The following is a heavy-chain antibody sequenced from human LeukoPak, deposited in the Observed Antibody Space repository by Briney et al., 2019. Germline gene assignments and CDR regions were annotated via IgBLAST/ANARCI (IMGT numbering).Heavy chain of an antibody. D-gene: IGHD3-22*01. Sequence: PGGSLRLSCAASGFTFSSYGMHWVRQAPGKGLEWVAVISYDGSNKYYADSVKGRFTISRDNSKNTLYLQMNSLRAEDTAVYYCAENSVDYYDSSGYYSSVYYGMDVWGQGTTVTVSS. J-gene: IGHJ6*02. CDR1: GFTFSSYG. CDR3: AENSVDYYDSSGYYSSVYYGMDV. V-gene: IGHV3-30*03. CDR2: ISYDGSNK.